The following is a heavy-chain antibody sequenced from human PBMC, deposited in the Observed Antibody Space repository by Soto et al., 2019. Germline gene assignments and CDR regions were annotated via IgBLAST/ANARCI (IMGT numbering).Heavy chain of an antibody. CDR1: GFTVSSNY. V-gene: IGHV3-53*01. CDR3: ARDGPHYYDTD. J-gene: IGHJ4*02. CDR2: IYSGGST. D-gene: IGHD3-22*01. Sequence: GGSLRLSCAASGFTVSSNYMSWVRQAPGKGLEWVSVIYSGGSTYYADSVKGRFTISRDNSKNTLYLQMNSLRAEDTAVYYCARDGPHYYDTDWGQGTLVTVSS.